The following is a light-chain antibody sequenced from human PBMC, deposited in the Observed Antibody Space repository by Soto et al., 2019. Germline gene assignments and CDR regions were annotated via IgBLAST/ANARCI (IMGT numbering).Light chain of an antibody. J-gene: IGKJ1*01. CDR1: QSVGNN. Sequence: EIVLTLSPATLSLTPRERATLSCRASQSVGNNFAWYRQKPGQAPGLLIYGASTRATGVPGRFSGSGSGTGFTLTISSLQSEDSALYYCQQYHQWPWRFGQGTKVDI. CDR2: GAS. CDR3: QQYHQWPWR. V-gene: IGKV3-15*01.